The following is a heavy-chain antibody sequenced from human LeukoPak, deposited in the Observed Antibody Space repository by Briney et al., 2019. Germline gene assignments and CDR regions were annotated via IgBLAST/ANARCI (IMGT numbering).Heavy chain of an antibody. D-gene: IGHD3-10*01. V-gene: IGHV3-73*01. Sequence: AGGSLRLSCAASGLILSDSAMNWVRQAPGKGREWLAHIRSRTKGYATAYAASVTGRFVIARDDVKNMAFLQMTSLETEDTAVYYCIRHVEFQRPYWAQGVQVTVSS. CDR1: GLILSDSA. CDR2: IRSRTKGYAT. CDR3: IRHVEFQRPY. J-gene: IGHJ4*02.